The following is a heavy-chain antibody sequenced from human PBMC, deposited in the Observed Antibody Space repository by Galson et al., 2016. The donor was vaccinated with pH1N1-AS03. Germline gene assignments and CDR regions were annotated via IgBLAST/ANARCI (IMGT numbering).Heavy chain of an antibody. Sequence: PALVKPTQTLTLTCDFSGFSPNTNGVGVGWIRQPPGKPLEWLALIYWNSEKRYNPFLKGRLTITKDTSKNQVVLTMTNMAPGDTATYFCARKPTGSMMVTIGVGYFDLWGRGTLVAVSS. CDR1: GFSPNTNGVG. V-gene: IGHV2-5*01. CDR2: IYWNSEK. CDR3: ARKPTGSMMVTIGVGYFDL. J-gene: IGHJ2*01. D-gene: IGHD1-14*01.